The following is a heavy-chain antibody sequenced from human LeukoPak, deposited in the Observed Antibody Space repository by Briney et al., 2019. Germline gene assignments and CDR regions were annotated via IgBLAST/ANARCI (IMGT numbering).Heavy chain of an antibody. J-gene: IGHJ4*02. CDR1: GVSFSGYY. Sequence: SETLSLTCAVYGVSFSGYYWSWIRQPPGKGLEWIGEINHSGSTNYNPSLKSRVTISVDTSKNQFSLKLSSVTAADTAVYYCASESGIAVAGTGYWGQGTLVTVSS. CDR3: ASESGIAVAGTGY. D-gene: IGHD6-19*01. V-gene: IGHV4-34*01. CDR2: INHSGST.